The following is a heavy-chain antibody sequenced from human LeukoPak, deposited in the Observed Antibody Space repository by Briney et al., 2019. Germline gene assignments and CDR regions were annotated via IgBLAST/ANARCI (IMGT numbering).Heavy chain of an antibody. D-gene: IGHD3-9*01. CDR3: ARATIDWFFDY. J-gene: IGHJ4*02. CDR1: GGSFSGYY. V-gene: IGHV4-31*11. Sequence: SETLSLTCAVYGGSFSGYYWSWIRQHPGKGLEWIGYIYYSGSTYYNPSLKSRVTISVDTSKNQFSLKLSSVTAADTAVYYCARATIDWFFDYWGQGTLVTVSS. CDR2: IYYSGST.